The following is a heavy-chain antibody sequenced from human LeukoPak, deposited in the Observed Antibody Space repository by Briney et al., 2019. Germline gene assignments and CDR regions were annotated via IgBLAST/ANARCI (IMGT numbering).Heavy chain of an antibody. CDR3: ARASIAARAYDY. CDR2: ISAYNGNT. V-gene: IGHV1-18*01. D-gene: IGHD6-6*01. Sequence: ASVKDSCKASGYTFTSYGISWVRQAPGQGLDWMGWISAYNGNTNYAQKLQGRVTMTTDTSTSTAYMELRSLRSDDTAVYYCARASIAARAYDYWGQGTLVTVSS. J-gene: IGHJ4*02. CDR1: GYTFTSYG.